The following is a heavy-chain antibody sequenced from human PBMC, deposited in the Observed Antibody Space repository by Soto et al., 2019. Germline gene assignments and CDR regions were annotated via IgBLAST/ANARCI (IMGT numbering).Heavy chain of an antibody. V-gene: IGHV3-9*01. CDR1: GFTFDDYA. J-gene: IGHJ4*02. CDR2: ISWNSGSI. Sequence: EVQLVESGGGLVQPGRSLRLSCAASGFTFDDYAMHWVRQAPGKGLEGVSGISWNSGSIGYADSVKGRFTISRDNAKNSLYLQMNSLRAEDTALYYCERDHRGRVGIAAAGNFDYWGQGTLVTVSS. CDR3: ERDHRGRVGIAAAGNFDY. D-gene: IGHD6-13*01.